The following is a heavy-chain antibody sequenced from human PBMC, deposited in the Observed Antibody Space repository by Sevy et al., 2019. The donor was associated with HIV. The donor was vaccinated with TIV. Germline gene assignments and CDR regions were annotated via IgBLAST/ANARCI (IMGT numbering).Heavy chain of an antibody. CDR2: IYYSGST. J-gene: IGHJ6*02. CDR3: ARSDTAMGYYYYGMDV. D-gene: IGHD5-18*01. V-gene: IGHV4-59*01. CDR1: GGSISSYY. Sequence: SETLSLTCTVSGGSISSYYWSWIRQPPGKGLEWIGYIYYSGSTNYNPSLKSRVTISVDTSKNQFSLKLGSVTAADTAVYYCARSDTAMGYYYYGMDVWGQGTTVTVSS.